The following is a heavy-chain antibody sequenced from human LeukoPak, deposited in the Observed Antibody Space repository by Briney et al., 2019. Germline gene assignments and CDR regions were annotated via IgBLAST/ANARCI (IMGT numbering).Heavy chain of an antibody. CDR2: ISGSGGST. CDR1: GFNLGSYA. CDR3: AKDDIVGATGY. V-gene: IGHV3-23*01. D-gene: IGHD1-26*01. J-gene: IGHJ4*02. Sequence: GGSLRLSCEASGFNLGSYAMSWVRQAPGKGLEWVSAISGSGGSTYYADSVKGRFTISRDNSKNTLYLQMNSLRAEDTAVYYCAKDDIVGATGYWGQGTLVTVSS.